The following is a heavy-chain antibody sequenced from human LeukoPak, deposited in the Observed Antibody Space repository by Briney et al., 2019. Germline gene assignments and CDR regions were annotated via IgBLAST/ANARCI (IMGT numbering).Heavy chain of an antibody. CDR3: ASDPYGGIDY. Sequence: KTSETLSLTCNVSGSSITAFYWSWIRQSPGKGLEWIGSFQYGGNSKYNPSLKSRVTISVDTSRNQFSLKLSSVTAADTAVYYCASDPYGGIDYWGQGTLVTVSS. CDR1: GSSITAFY. CDR2: FQYGGNS. J-gene: IGHJ4*02. D-gene: IGHD3-16*01. V-gene: IGHV4-59*01.